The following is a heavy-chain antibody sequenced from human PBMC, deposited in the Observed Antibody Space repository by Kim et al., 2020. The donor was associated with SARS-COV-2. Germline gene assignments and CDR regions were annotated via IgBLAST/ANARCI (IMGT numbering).Heavy chain of an antibody. V-gene: IGHV3-33*01. CDR3: AREITGRGSPDY. CDR2: R. J-gene: IGHJ4*02. Sequence: RQYADSVKGRFTTTRDNSNNTLYLQMNSLRVEDTAVYYCAREITGRGSPDYWGQGTLVTVSS. D-gene: IGHD2-8*02.